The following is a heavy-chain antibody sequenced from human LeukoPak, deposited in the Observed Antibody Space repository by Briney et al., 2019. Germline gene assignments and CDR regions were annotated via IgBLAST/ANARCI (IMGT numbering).Heavy chain of an antibody. D-gene: IGHD3-22*01. Sequence: PGGSLRPSCAASGFTFSNHWMHWVRQVPGKGLVWVSRIDGGGSSTSYADSVKGRFSISRDNAKSTLYLQMNSLRAEDTAVYYCARGPGSSGGAYVGDYWGHGTLVTVSS. CDR2: IDGGGSST. CDR3: ARGPGSSGGAYVGDY. V-gene: IGHV3-74*01. J-gene: IGHJ4*01. CDR1: GFTFSNHW.